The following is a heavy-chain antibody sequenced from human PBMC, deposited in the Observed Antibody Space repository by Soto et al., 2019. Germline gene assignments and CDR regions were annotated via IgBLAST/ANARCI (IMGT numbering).Heavy chain of an antibody. CDR1: GFTFGYYA. Sequence: GGSLRLSCTASGFTFGYYAMSWVRQAPGKGLEWVGFIRSKAYGGTTEYAASVKGRFTISRDDSKSIAYLQMNSLKTEDTAVYYCTRGGVYRSSILSHYWGQGTLVTVSS. CDR2: IRSKAYGGTT. D-gene: IGHD6-13*01. J-gene: IGHJ4*02. CDR3: TRGGVYRSSILSHY. V-gene: IGHV3-49*04.